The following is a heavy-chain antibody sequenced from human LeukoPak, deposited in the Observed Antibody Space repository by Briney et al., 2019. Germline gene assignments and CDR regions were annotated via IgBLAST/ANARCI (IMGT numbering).Heavy chain of an antibody. J-gene: IGHJ5*02. V-gene: IGHV4-39*01. CDR1: GGSISSSSYY. CDR2: IYYSGST. D-gene: IGHD2-2*01. Sequence: SETLSLTCTVSGGSISSSSYYWGWIRQPPGKGLEWIGSIYYSGSTYYNPSLKSRVTISVDTSKNQFSLKLSPVTAADTAVYYCARHGGYCSSTSCYGNRFDPWGQGTLVTVSS. CDR3: ARHGGYCSSTSCYGNRFDP.